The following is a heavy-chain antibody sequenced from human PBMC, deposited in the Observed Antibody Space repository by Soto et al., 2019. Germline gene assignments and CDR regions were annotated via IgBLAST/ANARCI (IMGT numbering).Heavy chain of an antibody. V-gene: IGHV1-2*02. Sequence: GASLKGSCKTSGYTFTGYYVLWVRQAPGQGPECMGWINPYTGGTNYAQKFQGRVTMTRDTSISTAYMELSKLISDDTAVYYCATQFHHCGGDCYRGPYFGMDVWGQGTTVTVSS. D-gene: IGHD2-21*02. CDR2: INPYTGGT. J-gene: IGHJ6*02. CDR3: ATQFHHCGGDCYRGPYFGMDV. CDR1: GYTFTGYY.